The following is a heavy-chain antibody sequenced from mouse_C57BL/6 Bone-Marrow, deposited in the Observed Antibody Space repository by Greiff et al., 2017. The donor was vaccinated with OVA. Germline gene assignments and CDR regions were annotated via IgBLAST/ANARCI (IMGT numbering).Heavy chain of an antibody. V-gene: IGHV1-87*01. Sequence: QVQLQQSGPELARPWASVKISCQAFYTFSRRVHFAIRDTNYWMQWVKQRPGQGLEWIGAIYPGNGDNSYNQKFKGKATLTADKSSSTAYMQLRIRTSEDSAVDYCAWSRSSYYFDYWGQGTTLTVSS. CDR3: SEDSAVDYCAWSRSSYYFDY. J-gene: IGHJ2*01. CDR1: YTFSRRVH. CDR2: GQGLEWIG.